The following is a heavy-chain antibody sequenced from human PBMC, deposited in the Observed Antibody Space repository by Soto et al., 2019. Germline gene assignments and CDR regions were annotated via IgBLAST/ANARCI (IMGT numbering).Heavy chain of an antibody. D-gene: IGHD3-22*01. CDR2: ISGSGGST. CDR3: AKEKYYYGSRGSSRAFDI. Sequence: GSLRLSCAASGFTFSSYAMSWVRQAPGKGLEWVSAISGSGGSTYYADSVKGRFTISRDNSKNTLYLQMNSLGAEDTAVYYCAKEKYYYGSRGSSRAFDIWGQGTMVTVSS. J-gene: IGHJ3*02. V-gene: IGHV3-23*01. CDR1: GFTFSSYA.